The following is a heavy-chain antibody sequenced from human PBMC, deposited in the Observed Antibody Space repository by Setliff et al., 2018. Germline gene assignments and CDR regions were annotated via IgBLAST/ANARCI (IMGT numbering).Heavy chain of an antibody. CDR3: ARKKTVYWYYGMDV. Sequence: PSETLSLTCTVSGGSISGYYWSWIRQPPGKGLEWIGEINHSGSTNYNPSLKSRVTISVDTSKNQFSLKLSSVTAADTAVYYCARKKTVYWYYGMDVWGQGTTVTVSS. CDR1: GGSISGYY. V-gene: IGHV4-34*01. CDR2: INHSGST. D-gene: IGHD2-15*01. J-gene: IGHJ6*02.